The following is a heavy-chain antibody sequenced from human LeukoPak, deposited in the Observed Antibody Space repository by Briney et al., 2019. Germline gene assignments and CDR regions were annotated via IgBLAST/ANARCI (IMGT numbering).Heavy chain of an antibody. Sequence: SETLSLTCTVSGGSISSYYWSWIRQPPGKGLEWVGYIYYSGSTNYNPSLKSRVTISVDTYKNQFSLKLSSVTAADTAVYYCARGGGRMTTVTYFDYWGQGTLVTVSS. CDR1: GGSISSYY. V-gene: IGHV4-59*01. J-gene: IGHJ4*02. CDR3: ARGGGRMTTVTYFDY. D-gene: IGHD4-17*01. CDR2: IYYSGST.